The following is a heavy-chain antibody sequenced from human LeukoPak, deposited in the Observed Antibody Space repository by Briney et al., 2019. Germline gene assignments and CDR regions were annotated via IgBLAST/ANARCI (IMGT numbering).Heavy chain of an antibody. CDR3: ARDFYPERRDCYND. CDR2: ISSSSSYI. Sequence: GGSLRLSCAASGFTFSSYSMNWVRQAPGKGLEWVSSISSSSSYIYYTDSVKGRFTISRDNAKNSLYLQMNSLRAEDTAVYYSARDFYPERRDCYNDWGQGTLVTVYS. D-gene: IGHD5-24*01. J-gene: IGHJ4*02. V-gene: IGHV3-21*01. CDR1: GFTFSSYS.